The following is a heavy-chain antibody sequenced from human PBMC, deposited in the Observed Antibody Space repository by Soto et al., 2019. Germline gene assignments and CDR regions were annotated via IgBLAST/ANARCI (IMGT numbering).Heavy chain of an antibody. CDR2: ISYDGSNE. J-gene: IGHJ6*01. Sequence: PGGSRRLSLAASGFTFSSYGMHWVRQAPGKGLEWVAVISYDGSNEYYADSVKGRFTIHRDNSKNTLYLQMNSLRDEDTAVYYCAKAYGSGGMDVWGQGTTVTVSS. CDR1: GFTFSSYG. CDR3: AKAYGSGGMDV. D-gene: IGHD3-10*01. V-gene: IGHV3-30*18.